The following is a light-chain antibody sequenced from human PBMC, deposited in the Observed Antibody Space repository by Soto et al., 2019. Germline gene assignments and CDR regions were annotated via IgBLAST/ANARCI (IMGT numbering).Light chain of an antibody. CDR3: QEYGSSRT. Sequence: EIVLTQSPGTLSLSAGDRATLSCRASQSVSSSYLAWYQQKPGQAPRLLIFGTSNRATGIPDRFSGGGSGTEFTLTISRLEPEDFAVYYCQEYGSSRTFGQGTKVEIK. V-gene: IGKV3-20*01. CDR1: QSVSSSY. CDR2: GTS. J-gene: IGKJ1*01.